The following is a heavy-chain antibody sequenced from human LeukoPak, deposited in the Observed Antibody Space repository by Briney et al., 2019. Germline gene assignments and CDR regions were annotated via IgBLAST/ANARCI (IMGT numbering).Heavy chain of an antibody. V-gene: IGHV3-64*01. D-gene: IGHD6-13*01. CDR1: GFIFSSYD. CDR2: ISSNGGST. Sequence: GGSLRLSCVASGFIFSSYDMIWVRQAPGKGLEYVSAISSNGGSTYYANSVKGRFAISRDNSKNTLYLQMGSLRAEDMAVYYCARVSSSWYYFDYWGQGTLVTVSS. CDR3: ARVSSSWYYFDY. J-gene: IGHJ4*02.